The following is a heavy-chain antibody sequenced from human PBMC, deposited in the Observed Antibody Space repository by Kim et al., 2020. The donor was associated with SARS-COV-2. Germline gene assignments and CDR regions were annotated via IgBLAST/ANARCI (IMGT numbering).Heavy chain of an antibody. CDR3: ARWGYYYGGFDT. CDR1: GFTFRDHD. D-gene: IGHD3-10*01. J-gene: IGHJ3*02. Sequence: GGSLRLSCTASGFTFRDHDLHWVRQGPGQGLEWVAGIGAAGDPHYADSVKGRFFISRENANNSFYLQMNSLRAGDTAVYYCARWGYYYGGFDTWGPGTMV. CDR2: IGAAGDP. V-gene: IGHV3-13*05.